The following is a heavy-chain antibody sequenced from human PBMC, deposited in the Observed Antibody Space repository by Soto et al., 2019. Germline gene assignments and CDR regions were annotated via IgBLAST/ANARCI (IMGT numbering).Heavy chain of an antibody. J-gene: IGHJ4*02. CDR1: GFTFSSYF. D-gene: IGHD3-10*01. CDR3: TRGYYGPDY. Sequence: EVPLVESGGGSVQPGGSLRLSCAASGFTFSSYFMYWVRQAPGKGLVWVSRIDNDGGTTNYADSVKGRFTISRDNAKNTLYLQMNSLSAEDTAVYYCTRGYYGPDYWGQGTLVTVSS. V-gene: IGHV3-74*01. CDR2: IDNDGGTT.